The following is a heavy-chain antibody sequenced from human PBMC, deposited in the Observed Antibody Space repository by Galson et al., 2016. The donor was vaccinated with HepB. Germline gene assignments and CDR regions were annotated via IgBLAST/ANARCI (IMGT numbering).Heavy chain of an antibody. D-gene: IGHD3-22*01. CDR3: TKHEVRTHDY. J-gene: IGHJ4*02. V-gene: IGHV3-23*01. CDR2: IHLGGNDI. Sequence: SLRLSCAASGFTFSSYAMSWVRQAPGKGLEWVSAIHLGGNDIYCADSVKGRFAISRDDYNSMLYLQMNSLRAEDTAVYYCTKHEVRTHDYWGQGTLVTVSS. CDR1: GFTFSSYA.